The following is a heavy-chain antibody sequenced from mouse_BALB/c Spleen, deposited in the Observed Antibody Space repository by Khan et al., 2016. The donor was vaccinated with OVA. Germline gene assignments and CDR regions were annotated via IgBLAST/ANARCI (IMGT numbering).Heavy chain of an antibody. Sequence: QVQPQQSGAELAKPGASVKMSCKASGYTFSTYWIHWVKQRPGQGLEWIGYINPSSGYTYYNQRFNDKATLTADKSSSTAYMQLSSLTSEDSAVYYCARDRIDYWGQGTTLTVSS. CDR3: ARDRIDY. CDR1: GYTFSTYW. J-gene: IGHJ2*01. CDR2: INPSSGYT. V-gene: IGHV1-7*01.